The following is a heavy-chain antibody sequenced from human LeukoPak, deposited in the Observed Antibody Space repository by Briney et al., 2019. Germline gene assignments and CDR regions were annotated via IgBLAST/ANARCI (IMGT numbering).Heavy chain of an antibody. V-gene: IGHV3-43*02. Sequence: GGSLRLSCEASGFTFDDYAMHWVRQAPGKGLEWVSLITGDGGRTYFADSVKGRFTISRDNRNNSLYLQMNSLRTDDTALYYCAREGPIAVAGYFDYWGQATLVTVSS. CDR1: GFTFDDYA. D-gene: IGHD6-19*01. CDR2: ITGDGGRT. CDR3: AREGPIAVAGYFDY. J-gene: IGHJ4*02.